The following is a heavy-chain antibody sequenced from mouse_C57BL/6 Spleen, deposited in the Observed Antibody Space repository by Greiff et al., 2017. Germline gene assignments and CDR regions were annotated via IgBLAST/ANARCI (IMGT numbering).Heavy chain of an antibody. CDR1: GYTFTSYW. J-gene: IGHJ3*01. CDR2: IDPSDSYT. Sequence: QVQLQQPGAELVMPGASVKLSCKASGYTFTSYWMHWVKQRPGQGLEWIGEIDPSDSYTNYNQKFKGKSTLTVDKSSSTAYMQLSSLTSEDSAVYYCARSYCGSSAAWFAYWGQGTLVTVSA. D-gene: IGHD1-1*01. CDR3: ARSYCGSSAAWFAY. V-gene: IGHV1-69*01.